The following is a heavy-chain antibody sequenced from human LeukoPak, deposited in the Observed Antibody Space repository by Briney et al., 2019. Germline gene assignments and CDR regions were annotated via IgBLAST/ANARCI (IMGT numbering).Heavy chain of an antibody. V-gene: IGHV4-59*01. D-gene: IGHD4-17*01. CDR1: GSSISSYY. CDR2: IYYSGST. CDR3: ARYDYGDYSFDY. J-gene: IGHJ4*02. Sequence: SETLSLTCTVSGSSISSYYWSWIRQPPGKGLEWIGYIYYSGSTNYNPSLKSRVTISVDTSKNQFSLKLSSVTAADTAVYYCARYDYGDYSFDYWGQGTLVTVSS.